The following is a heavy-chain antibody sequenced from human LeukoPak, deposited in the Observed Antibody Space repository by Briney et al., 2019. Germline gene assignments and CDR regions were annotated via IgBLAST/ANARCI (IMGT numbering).Heavy chain of an antibody. J-gene: IGHJ5*02. Sequence: SVKVSCKASGGTFSSYAISWVRQAPGQGLEWMGGIIPIFGTANYAQKFQGRVTMTEDTSTDTAYMELSSLRSEDTAVYYCARVAMGRGVAYLGFDPWGQGTLVTVSS. CDR3: ARVAMGRGVAYLGFDP. V-gene: IGHV1-69*06. CDR2: IIPIFGTA. CDR1: GGTFSSYA. D-gene: IGHD3-10*01.